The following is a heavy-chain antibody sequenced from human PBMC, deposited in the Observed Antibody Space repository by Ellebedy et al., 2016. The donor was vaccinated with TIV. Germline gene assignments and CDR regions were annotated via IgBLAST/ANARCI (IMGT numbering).Heavy chain of an antibody. CDR3: ARGTYYDFWSGYYTGISWFDP. Sequence: SETLSLXXTVSGGSISSGSNYWSWIRQPAGKGLEWIGRIYTSGSTNYNPSLKSRVTISVDTSKNQFSLKLSSVTAADTAVYYCARGTYYDFWSGYYTGISWFDPWGQGTLVTVSS. V-gene: IGHV4-61*02. J-gene: IGHJ5*02. CDR1: GGSISSGSNY. CDR2: IYTSGST. D-gene: IGHD3-3*01.